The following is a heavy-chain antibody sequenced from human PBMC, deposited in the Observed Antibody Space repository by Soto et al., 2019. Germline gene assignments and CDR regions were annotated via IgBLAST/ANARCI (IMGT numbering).Heavy chain of an antibody. CDR3: ARDFPYCGSTSCYSAAPKY. V-gene: IGHV3-30-3*01. Sequence: GGSLRLSCAASGFSFSNYAMHWVRLTPDKGLEWVAVMSHDGSSSFYADSVKGRFTISRDNSKTTLYLQMNSLSTEDTAVYYCARDFPYCGSTSCYSAAPKYWGQGTLVTVSS. CDR1: GFSFSNYA. D-gene: IGHD2-2*01. J-gene: IGHJ4*02. CDR2: MSHDGSSS.